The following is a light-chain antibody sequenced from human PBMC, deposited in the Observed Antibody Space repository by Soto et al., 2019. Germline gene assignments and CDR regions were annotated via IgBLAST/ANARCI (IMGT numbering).Light chain of an antibody. CDR2: EVX. CDR3: SSFTGSSTWV. J-gene: IGLJ3*02. CDR1: SSDVGGYNH. V-gene: IGLV2-14*01. Sequence: QSALTQPASVSGSPGQSITISCTGTSSDVGGYNHVSWYQQHPGKAPKLMIFEVXNRPSGXXNRFSGSKSGNTASLTISGLQAEDEADYYCSSFTGSSTWVFGGGTKLTVL.